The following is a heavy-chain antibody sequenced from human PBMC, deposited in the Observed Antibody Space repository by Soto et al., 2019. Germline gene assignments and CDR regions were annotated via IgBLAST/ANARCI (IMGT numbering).Heavy chain of an antibody. CDR1: GGTFSSDA. D-gene: IGHD2-21*02. CDR2: IIPIFGTA. CDR3: ARHEGCGGDCYSGRVDY. Sequence: SVKVSCKASGGTFSSDAISWGRQAPGQGLEWMGGIIPIFGTANYAQKFQGRVTITADESTSTAYMELSSLRSEDTAVYYCARHEGCGGDCYSGRVDYWGQGTLVTVSS. J-gene: IGHJ4*02. V-gene: IGHV1-69*13.